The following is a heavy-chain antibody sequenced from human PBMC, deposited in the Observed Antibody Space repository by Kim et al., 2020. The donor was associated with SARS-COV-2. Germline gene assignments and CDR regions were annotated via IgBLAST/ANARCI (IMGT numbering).Heavy chain of an antibody. J-gene: IGHJ6*02. V-gene: IGHV3-23*01. D-gene: IGHD2-15*01. CDR2: ISDDGGST. Sequence: GGSLRLSCAASGFTFTSYGINWVRQAPGKGLEWVSVISDDGGSTYYADSVKGRFTISRDNSKNTLYLQMNSLRAEDTAVYYCAKVWGLTAVTCGCYYFDDWGQGTTVTVSS. CDR1: GFTFTSYG. CDR3: AKVWGLTAVTCGCYYFDD.